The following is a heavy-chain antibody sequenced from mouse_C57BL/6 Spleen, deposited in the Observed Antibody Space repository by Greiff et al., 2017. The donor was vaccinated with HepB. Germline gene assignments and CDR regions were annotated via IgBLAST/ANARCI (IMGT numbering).Heavy chain of an antibody. J-gene: IGHJ4*01. V-gene: IGHV1-26*01. CDR1: GYTFTDYY. CDR3: ARTYSNWGYAMDY. D-gene: IGHD2-5*01. CDR2: INPNNGGT. Sequence: VQLQQSGPELVKPGASVKISCKASGYTFTDYYMNWVKQSHGKSLEWIGDINPNNGGTSYNQKFKGKATLTVDKSSSTAYMELRSLTSEDSAVYYCARTYSNWGYAMDYWGQGTSVTVSS.